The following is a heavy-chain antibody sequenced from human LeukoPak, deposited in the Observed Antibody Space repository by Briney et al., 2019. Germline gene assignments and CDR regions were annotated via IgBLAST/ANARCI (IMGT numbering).Heavy chain of an antibody. Sequence: PGGSLRLSCAASGFTFSSYAMSWVRQAPGKGLEWVSAISGSSGSTYYADSVKGRFTISRDNSKNTLYLQMNSLRAEDTAVYYCAKDSCSSTSCHFDYWGQGTLVTVSS. V-gene: IGHV3-23*01. CDR2: ISGSSGST. D-gene: IGHD2-2*01. CDR3: AKDSCSSTSCHFDY. CDR1: GFTFSSYA. J-gene: IGHJ4*02.